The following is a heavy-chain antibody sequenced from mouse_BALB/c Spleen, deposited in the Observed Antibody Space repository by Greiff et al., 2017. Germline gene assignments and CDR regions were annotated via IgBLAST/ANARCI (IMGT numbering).Heavy chain of an antibody. CDR3: ADHDGY. D-gene: IGHD2-4*01. V-gene: IGHV3-6*02. J-gene: IGHJ2*01. CDR2: ISYDGSN. Sequence: EVHLVESGPGLVKPSQSLSLTCSVTGYSITSGYYWNWIRQFPGNKLEWMGYISYDGSNNYNPSLKNRISITRDTSKNQFFLKLNSVTTEDTATYYCADHDGYWGQGTTLTVSS. CDR1: GYSITSGYY.